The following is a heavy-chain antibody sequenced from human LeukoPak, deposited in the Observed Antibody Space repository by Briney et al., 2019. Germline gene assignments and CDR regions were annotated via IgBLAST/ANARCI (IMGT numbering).Heavy chain of an antibody. J-gene: IGHJ5*02. CDR3: ARVLAVAGSSILRS. CDR1: GFTFSSYW. CDR2: INSDGSGT. V-gene: IGHV3-74*01. D-gene: IGHD6-13*01. Sequence: GGSLRLSCAASGFTFSSYWMHWVRQAPGKGLVWVSRINSDGSGTDYADPVKGRFTISRDDAKNTLYLQMNSLRAEDTAVYYCARVLAVAGSSILRSWGQGTLVTVSS.